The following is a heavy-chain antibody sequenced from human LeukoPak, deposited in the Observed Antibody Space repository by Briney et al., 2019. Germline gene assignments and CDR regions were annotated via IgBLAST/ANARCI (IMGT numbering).Heavy chain of an antibody. D-gene: IGHD6-13*01. CDR1: GGSVSSGNNY. CDR2: IYPSGNT. V-gene: IGHV4-61*02. Sequence: SQTLSLTCTVSGGSVSSGNNYWSWIRQPAGKGLEWIGRIYPSGNTNYNPSLKSRVTISVDTSKNQFSLRLSPVIAADTAVYYCARAGIAAASNYYYGMDVWGQGTTVTVSS. J-gene: IGHJ6*02. CDR3: ARAGIAAASNYYYGMDV.